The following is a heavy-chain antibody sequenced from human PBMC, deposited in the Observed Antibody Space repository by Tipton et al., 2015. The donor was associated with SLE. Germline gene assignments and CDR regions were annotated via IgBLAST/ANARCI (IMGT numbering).Heavy chain of an antibody. J-gene: IGHJ6*03. Sequence: TLSLTCAVYGGSLNSYYWSWIRQAPGKGLEWIGEINRGGSTKYNPSLKSRVIISVDTSKNQFSLKLSSVTAADTAVYYCARGSRGYYYYYYYMDVWGKGTTVTVSS. CDR1: GGSLNSYY. V-gene: IGHV4-34*01. CDR3: ARGSRGYYYYYYYMDV. D-gene: IGHD3-10*01. CDR2: INRGGST.